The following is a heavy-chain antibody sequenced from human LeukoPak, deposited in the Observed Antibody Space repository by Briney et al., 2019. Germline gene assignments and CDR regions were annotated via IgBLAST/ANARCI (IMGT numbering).Heavy chain of an antibody. V-gene: IGHV3-7*05. Sequence: PGGSLSLSCAASGFTFSTYWLSWVRQAPGKGLEWVANLKQDGSEKYYVDSVKGRFTISRDNANNSLYLQMNSLRAEDTAVYYCARGGDYLHYWGQGPLVTVSS. CDR1: GFTFSTYW. D-gene: IGHD3-10*01. J-gene: IGHJ4*02. CDR3: ARGGDYLHY. CDR2: LKQDGSEK.